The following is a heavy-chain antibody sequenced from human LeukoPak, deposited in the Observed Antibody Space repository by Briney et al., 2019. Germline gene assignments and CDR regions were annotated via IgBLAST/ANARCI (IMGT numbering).Heavy chain of an antibody. D-gene: IGHD6-19*01. V-gene: IGHV3-13*01. Sequence: GGSLRLSCAAPGFTLSSYDMHWVRQATGKGLEWVSAIGTAGDTYYPGSVKGRFTISRENAKNSLYLQMNNLRAEDTAVYYCARGYSSGWYPWGQGTLVTVSS. J-gene: IGHJ5*02. CDR1: GFTLSSYD. CDR2: IGTAGDT. CDR3: ARGYSSGWYP.